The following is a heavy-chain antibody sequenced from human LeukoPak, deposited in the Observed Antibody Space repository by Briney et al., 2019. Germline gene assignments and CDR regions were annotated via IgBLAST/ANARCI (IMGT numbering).Heavy chain of an antibody. V-gene: IGHV1-18*01. J-gene: IGHJ4*02. CDR1: GYTFTSYG. D-gene: IGHD3-10*01. Sequence: GASVKVSCKASGYTFTSYGISWVRQAPGQGLEWMGWISAYNGNTHYAQKVQGRVTMTTDTSTSTAYMELRSLRSDDTAVYYCARSGHRRYYYTSGPDYWGQGTLVTVSS. CDR2: ISAYNGNT. CDR3: ARSGHRRYYYTSGPDY.